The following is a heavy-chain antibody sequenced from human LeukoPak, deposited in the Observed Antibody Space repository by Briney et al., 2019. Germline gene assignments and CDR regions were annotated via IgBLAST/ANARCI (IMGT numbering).Heavy chain of an antibody. Sequence: SETLSLPCNVAAGSMISRTDDSAWIRQPPGKGLEWIGRVYYSGSTYYNPSLKSRVTISVDTSKNQFSLKLTSVTAADTAVYYCGRRVVDDDAFDIWGQGTMVTVSS. CDR2: VYYSGST. V-gene: IGHV4-39*01. D-gene: IGHD2-15*01. J-gene: IGHJ3*02. CDR3: GRRVVDDDAFDI. CDR1: AGSMISRTDD.